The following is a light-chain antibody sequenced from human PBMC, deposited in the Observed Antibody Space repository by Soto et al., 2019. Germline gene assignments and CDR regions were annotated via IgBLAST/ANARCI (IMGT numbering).Light chain of an antibody. V-gene: IGLV2-14*01. CDR2: QVT. Sequence: QSALAQPASMSGSPGQSITISCTGSGSDIATFNYVSWYQQYPGKAPKLLIYQVTSRASGVSHRFSGSKSGNTAALTISGLQPEDEADYYCCSYAGSYTFYVFGTGTKVTVL. CDR1: GSDIATFNY. CDR3: CSYAGSYTFYV. J-gene: IGLJ1*01.